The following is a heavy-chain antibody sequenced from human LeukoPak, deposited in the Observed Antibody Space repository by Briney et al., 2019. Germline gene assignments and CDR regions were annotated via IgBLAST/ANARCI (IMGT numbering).Heavy chain of an antibody. D-gene: IGHD6-13*01. J-gene: IGHJ5*02. CDR1: GYTFTSYG. CDR2: ISAYNGNA. CDR3: AIAAAGIVDP. V-gene: IGHV1-18*01. Sequence: ASVKVPCKASGYTFTSYGISWVRQAPGQGLEWMGWISAYNGNANYAQKLQGRVTMTTDTSTSTAYMELRSLRSDDTAVYYCAIAAAGIVDPWGQGTLVTVSS.